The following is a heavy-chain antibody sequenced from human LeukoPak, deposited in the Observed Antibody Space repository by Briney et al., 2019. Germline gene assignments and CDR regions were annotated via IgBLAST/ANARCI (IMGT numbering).Heavy chain of an antibody. CDR1: GGSFSDYY. CDR3: SRWSNRAYSYGFRYWFDL. V-gene: IGHV4-34*01. J-gene: IGHJ5*02. CDR2: IHHSGST. Sequence: PSETLSLTCAVHGGSFSDYYWSWIRQPPGKGLEWIGEIHHSGSTNYKASLKSRVTISVDTSKNQFSLRLSSVTAADTAVYHCSRWSNRAYSYGFRYWFDLWGQGTLVTVSS. D-gene: IGHD5-18*01.